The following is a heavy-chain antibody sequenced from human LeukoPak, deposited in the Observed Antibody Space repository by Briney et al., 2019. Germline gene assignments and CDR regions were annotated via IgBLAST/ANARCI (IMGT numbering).Heavy chain of an antibody. Sequence: ASVKVSCKASGYTFTSYGISWVRQAPGQGLEWMGWISAYNGNTNYAQKLQGRVTMTTDTSTSTAYMELRSLRSDDTAVYYCASGYGLEYYYYGMDVWGQGTTVTVSS. D-gene: IGHD3/OR15-3a*01. J-gene: IGHJ6*02. CDR3: ASGYGLEYYYYGMDV. V-gene: IGHV1-18*01. CDR1: GYTFTSYG. CDR2: ISAYNGNT.